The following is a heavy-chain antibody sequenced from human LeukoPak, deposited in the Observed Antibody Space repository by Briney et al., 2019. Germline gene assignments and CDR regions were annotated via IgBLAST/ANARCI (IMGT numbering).Heavy chain of an antibody. D-gene: IGHD6-19*01. CDR3: ARTVAGTWGPLDY. J-gene: IGHJ4*02. CDR2: INPNSGVT. Sequence: ASVKVSCKASGYTFTGYYMHWVRQAPGQGLEWMGWINPNSGVTDYAQKFQGRVTMTRDTSISTAYMELSRLRSDDTAVYYCARTVAGTWGPLDYWGQGTLVTVSS. CDR1: GYTFTGYY. V-gene: IGHV1-2*02.